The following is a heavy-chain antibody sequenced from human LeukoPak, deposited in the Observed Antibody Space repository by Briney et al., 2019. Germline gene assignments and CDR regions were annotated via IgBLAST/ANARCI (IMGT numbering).Heavy chain of an antibody. CDR1: GYSISSGYY. CDR2: IYHSGST. V-gene: IGHV4-38-2*02. D-gene: IGHD5-18*01. J-gene: IGHJ5*02. CDR3: AREIGYSYGSNWFDP. Sequence: PSETLSLTCAVSGYSISSGYYWGWIRQPPGKGLEWIGSIYHSGSTYYNPSLKSRVTVSVDTSKNQSSLKLSSVTAADTAVYYCAREIGYSYGSNWFDPWGQGTLVTVSS.